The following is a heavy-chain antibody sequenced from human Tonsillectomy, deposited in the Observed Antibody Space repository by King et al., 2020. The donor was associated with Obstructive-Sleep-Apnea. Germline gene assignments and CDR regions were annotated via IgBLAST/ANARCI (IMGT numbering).Heavy chain of an antibody. J-gene: IGHJ4*02. CDR2: ISGSGGST. Sequence: GQRGEAGGGLVQPGGSVRLSCAASGFTFSSYARSWVRQAPGKGLEWVSAISGSGGSTYYAGSVKGRFTISRDNSKNTLYLQMNSLRAEDTAVYYCAKDLTNYDILTGFDYWGQGTLVTVSS. CDR3: AKDLTNYDILTGFDY. D-gene: IGHD3-9*01. V-gene: IGHV3-23*04. CDR1: GFTFSSYA.